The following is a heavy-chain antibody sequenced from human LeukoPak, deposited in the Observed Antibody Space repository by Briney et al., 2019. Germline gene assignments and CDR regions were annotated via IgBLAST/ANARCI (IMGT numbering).Heavy chain of an antibody. V-gene: IGHV3-23*01. CDR3: ARDTYYYDSSGYYKRGYYFDY. Sequence: GGSLRLSCAASGFTFSSYGMSWVRQAPGKGLEWVSTISGSGGSTYYADSVKGRFTISRDNSKNTLYVLMNSLRAEDTAVYYCARDTYYYDSSGYYKRGYYFDYWGQGTLVTVSS. D-gene: IGHD3-22*01. CDR1: GFTFSSYG. J-gene: IGHJ4*02. CDR2: ISGSGGST.